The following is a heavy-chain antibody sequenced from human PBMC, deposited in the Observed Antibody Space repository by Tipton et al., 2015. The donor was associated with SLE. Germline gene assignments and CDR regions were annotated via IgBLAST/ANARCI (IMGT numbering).Heavy chain of an antibody. CDR2: ISSSGSTI. D-gene: IGHD2-21*01. CDR3: ARSAYCGGDCPPLYYYYYMDV. CDR1: GFTFSSYE. J-gene: IGHJ6*03. Sequence: GSLRLSCAASGFTFSSYEMNWVRQAPGKGLEWVSYISSSGSTIYYAYSVKGRFTISRDNAKNSLYLQMNSLRAEDTAVYYCARSAYCGGDCPPLYYYYYMDVWGKGTTVTVSS. V-gene: IGHV3-48*03.